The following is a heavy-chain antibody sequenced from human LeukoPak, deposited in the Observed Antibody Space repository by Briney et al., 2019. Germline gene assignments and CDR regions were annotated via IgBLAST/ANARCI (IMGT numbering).Heavy chain of an antibody. J-gene: IGHJ6*03. V-gene: IGHV3-30*02. D-gene: IGHD3-10*01. CDR2: IPYDGSNK. CDR1: GFAFSRHG. Sequence: GGSLRLSCAASGFAFSRHGIHWVRQAPGKGLEWVAFIPYDGSNKFYADSVKGRFTISRDNSKSTLYLHMNSLRAEDTAVYYCAKGVGGSANYYYMDVWGKGTTVTVSS. CDR3: AKGVGGSANYYYMDV.